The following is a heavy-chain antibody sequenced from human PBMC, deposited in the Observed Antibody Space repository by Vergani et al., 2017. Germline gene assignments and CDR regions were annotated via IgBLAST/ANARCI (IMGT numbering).Heavy chain of an antibody. J-gene: IGHJ6*02. CDR1: GYSISSGYF. CDR3: ARGFVGYYYGMDV. CDR2: IYYSGST. D-gene: IGHD3-10*01. V-gene: IGHV4-61*01. Sequence: QVQLQESGPRLVKPSETLSLICSVSGYSISSGYFWSWIRQPPGKGLEWIGYIYYSGSTNYNPSLKSRVTISVDTSKNQFSLKLSSVTAADTAVYYCARGFVGYYYGMDVWGQGTTVTVSS.